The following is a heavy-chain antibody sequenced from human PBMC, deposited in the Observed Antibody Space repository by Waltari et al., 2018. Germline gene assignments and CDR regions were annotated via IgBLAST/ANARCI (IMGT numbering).Heavy chain of an antibody. D-gene: IGHD3-10*01. CDR1: GGSISSGSYY. Sequence: QVQLQESGPGLVKPSQTLSLTCTVSGGSISSGSYYWSWIRQPAGKGLEWIGYIYTSGSTNYNPSLKSRVTISVDTSKNQFSLKLSSVTAADTAVYYCARRGVEAQRPSLDYWGQGTLVTVSS. CDR3: ARRGVEAQRPSLDY. CDR2: IYTSGST. V-gene: IGHV4-61*09. J-gene: IGHJ4*02.